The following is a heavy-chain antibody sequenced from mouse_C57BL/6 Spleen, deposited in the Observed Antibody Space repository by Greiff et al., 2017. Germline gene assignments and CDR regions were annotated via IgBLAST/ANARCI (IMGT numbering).Heavy chain of an antibody. CDR2: IYPGSGST. Sequence: VQLQQPGAELVKPGASVKMSCKASGYTFTSYWITWVKQRPGQGLEWIGEIYPGSGSTNYNEKFKSKATLTVDTSSSQAYMQLSSLTAADSAVYYCARWDDENYFDYWGQGTTLTVSS. J-gene: IGHJ2*01. CDR1: GYTFTSYW. CDR3: ARWDDENYFDY. V-gene: IGHV1-55*01. D-gene: IGHD2-3*01.